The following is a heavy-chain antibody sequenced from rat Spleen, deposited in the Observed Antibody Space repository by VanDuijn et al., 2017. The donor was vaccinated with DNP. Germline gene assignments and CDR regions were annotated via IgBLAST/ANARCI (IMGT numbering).Heavy chain of an antibody. CDR1: GFTFSDYN. J-gene: IGHJ2*01. D-gene: IGHD1-6*01. V-gene: IGHV5-7*01. CDR2: ISYDGGST. CDR3: ARRYYGSYFDY. Sequence: EVQLVESGGGLVQPGRSLKLSCAVSGFTFSDYNMAWVRQAPKKGLEWVATISYDGGSTFYRDSVRGRFTISRDNAKSTLYLQMDSLRSEDTATYYCARRYYGSYFDYWGQGVMVTVSS.